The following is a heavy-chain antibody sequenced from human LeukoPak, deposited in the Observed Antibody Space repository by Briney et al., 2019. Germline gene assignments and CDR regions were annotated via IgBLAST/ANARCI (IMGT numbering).Heavy chain of an antibody. CDR2: IYSGGST. CDR1: GFTVSSNY. CDR3: ARDRIAVAGIPFDY. D-gene: IGHD6-19*01. Sequence: GGSLRLSCAASGFTVSSNYMSWVRQAPGKGLEWVSVIYSGGSTYYADSVKGRFTISRDNSKNTLYLQMNSLGAEDTAVYYCARDRIAVAGIPFDYWGQGTLVTVSS. V-gene: IGHV3-53*01. J-gene: IGHJ4*02.